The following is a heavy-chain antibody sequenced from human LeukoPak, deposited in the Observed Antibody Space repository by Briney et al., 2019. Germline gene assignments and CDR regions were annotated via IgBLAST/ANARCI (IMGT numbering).Heavy chain of an antibody. D-gene: IGHD5-18*01. CDR3: AKDTAMVPYFDY. CDR1: GFTFSSYA. V-gene: IGHV3-23*01. Sequence: GGSLRLSCAASGFTFSSYAMSWVRQAPGKGLEWVSAISGSGGSTYDADSVKGRFTISRDNSKNTLYLQMNSLRAEDTAVYYCAKDTAMVPYFDYWGQGTLVTVSS. J-gene: IGHJ4*02. CDR2: ISGSGGST.